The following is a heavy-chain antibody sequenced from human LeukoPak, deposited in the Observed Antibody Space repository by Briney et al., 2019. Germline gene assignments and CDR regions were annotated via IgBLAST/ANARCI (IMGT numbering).Heavy chain of an antibody. CDR1: GFTFSSYW. D-gene: IGHD4-23*01. V-gene: IGHV3-74*01. Sequence: GGSLRLSCAASGFTFSSYWMNWVRQAPGKGLVWVSRIASDGSSTTYADSVKGRFSISRDNAKDTLYLQMNSLRVEDTAVYYCARGRPHGNDYWGQGTLVTVSS. J-gene: IGHJ4*02. CDR3: ARGRPHGNDY. CDR2: IASDGSST.